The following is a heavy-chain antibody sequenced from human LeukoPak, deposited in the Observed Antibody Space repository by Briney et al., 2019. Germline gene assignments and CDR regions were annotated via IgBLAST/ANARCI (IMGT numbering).Heavy chain of an antibody. CDR2: ITTSGATT. Sequence: GGSLRLSCAASGFTFSSYGMSWVRQAPGKGLEWVSFITTSGATTSYADSVKGRFTISRDNPRNTLYMQMNSLRDEDTALYYCAIMHGYYDGSGYWVQWGQGTLVTVSS. J-gene: IGHJ4*02. CDR1: GFTFSSYG. V-gene: IGHV3-23*01. D-gene: IGHD3-22*01. CDR3: AIMHGYYDGSGYWVQ.